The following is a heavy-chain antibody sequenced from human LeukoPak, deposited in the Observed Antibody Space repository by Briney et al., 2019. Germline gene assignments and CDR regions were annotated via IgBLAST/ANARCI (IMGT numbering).Heavy chain of an antibody. CDR2: ISSSSSYI. D-gene: IGHD3-3*01. J-gene: IGHJ6*02. CDR1: GFTFSSYS. V-gene: IGHV3-21*01. Sequence: GGSLRLSCAASGFTFSSYSMNWVRQAPGKGLEWVSSISSSSSYIYYADSVKGRFTISRDNAKNSLYLQMNSLRAEDTAVYYCAREKSYYDFWSGPYYYYGMDVWGQGTTVTVSS. CDR3: AREKSYYDFWSGPYYYYGMDV.